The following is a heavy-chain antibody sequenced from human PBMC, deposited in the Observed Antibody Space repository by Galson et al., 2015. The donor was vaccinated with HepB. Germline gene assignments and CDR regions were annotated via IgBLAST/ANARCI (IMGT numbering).Heavy chain of an antibody. V-gene: IGHV3-30*18. CDR1: GFTFSSYG. D-gene: IGHD3-22*01. CDR3: AKDHYYYDSSGNLQDY. CDR2: ISYDGSNK. J-gene: IGHJ4*02. Sequence: SLRLSCAASGFTFSSYGMHWVRQAPGKGLEWVAVISYDGSNKYYADSVKGRFTISRDNSKNTLYLQMNSLRAEDTAVYYCAKDHYYYDSSGNLQDYWGQGTLVTVSS.